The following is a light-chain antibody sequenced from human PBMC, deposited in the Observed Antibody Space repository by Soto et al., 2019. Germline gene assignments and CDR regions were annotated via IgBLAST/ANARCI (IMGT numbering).Light chain of an antibody. J-gene: IGLJ1*01. V-gene: IGLV2-14*01. CDR2: DVS. CDR3: SSYTSSSTLLYV. CDR1: SSDVGGYNY. Sequence: QSALTQPASVSGSPGQSITISCTGTSSDVGGYNYVSWYQQHPGKAPKLMIYDVSNRPSGVPNRFSGSKSGNTASLTISGLQAEDEADYYCSSYTSSSTLLYVFVTGTKVTVL.